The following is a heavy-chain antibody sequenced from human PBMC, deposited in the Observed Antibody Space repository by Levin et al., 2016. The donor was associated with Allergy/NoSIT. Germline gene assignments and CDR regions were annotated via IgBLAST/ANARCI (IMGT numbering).Heavy chain of an antibody. CDR2: INPSGGST. D-gene: IGHD3-3*01. V-gene: IGHV1-46*01. J-gene: IGHJ5*02. Sequence: ASVKVSCKASGYTFTSYYMHWVRQAPGQGLEWMGIINPSGGSTSYAQKFQGRVTMTRDTSTSTVYMELSSLRSEDTAVYYCARTPPIFGVGRPGGWFDPWGQGTLVTVSS. CDR3: ARTPPIFGVGRPGGWFDP. CDR1: GYTFTSYY.